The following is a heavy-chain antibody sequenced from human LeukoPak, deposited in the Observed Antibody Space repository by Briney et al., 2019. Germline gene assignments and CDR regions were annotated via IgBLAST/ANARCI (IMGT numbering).Heavy chain of an antibody. CDR3: ARQGKNVALDL. D-gene: IGHD1-1*01. V-gene: IGHV5-51*01. CDR2: INPGDSDT. Sequence: GESLKISCKGSGYTLTNYWIAWVRQMPGKGLEWMAIINPGDSDTRFSPSFQGQVTISVDKSISTAYVQWSSLKASDTAMYYCARQGKNVALDLWGQGTLVTVSS. J-gene: IGHJ5*02. CDR1: GYTLTNYW.